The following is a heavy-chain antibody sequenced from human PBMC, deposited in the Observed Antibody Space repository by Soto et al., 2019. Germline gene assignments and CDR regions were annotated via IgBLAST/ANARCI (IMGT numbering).Heavy chain of an antibody. CDR1: GFTFSSYA. J-gene: IGHJ6*02. Sequence: GGSLRLSCAASGFTFSSYAMSWVRQAPGKALEWVSAISGSGGSTYYADSVKGRFAISRDNSKNTLYLQMNSLRAEDTAVYYCAKSGGYSYGPRRYYYGMDVWGQGTTVTVSS. CDR2: ISGSGGST. V-gene: IGHV3-23*01. D-gene: IGHD5-18*01. CDR3: AKSGGYSYGPRRYYYGMDV.